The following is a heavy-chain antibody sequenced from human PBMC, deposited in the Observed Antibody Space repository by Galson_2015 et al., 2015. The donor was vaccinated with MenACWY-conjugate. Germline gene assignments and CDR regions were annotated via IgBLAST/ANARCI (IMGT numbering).Heavy chain of an antibody. D-gene: IGHD6-6*01. J-gene: IGHJ4*02. CDR1: GYTFTSNW. V-gene: IGHV5-51*01. CDR3: ARQRFGSSSLDY. Sequence: QSGAEVKKPGESLKISCKGSGYTFTSNWIGWVRQMPGKGLEWMGIIYPGDSDTRYTPSFQGHVTISADKSINTAYLQWGSLEASDTAMYYCARQRFGSSSLDYWGQGTLVTVSS. CDR2: IYPGDSDT.